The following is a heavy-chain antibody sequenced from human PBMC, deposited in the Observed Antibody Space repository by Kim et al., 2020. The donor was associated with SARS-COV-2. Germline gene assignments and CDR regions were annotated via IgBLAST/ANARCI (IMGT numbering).Heavy chain of an antibody. V-gene: IGHV7-4-1*02. CDR2: INTNTGNP. CDR3: ARVVQSSSWKPHEAHVVYGMDV. Sequence: ASVKVSCKASGYTFTSYAMNWVRQAPGQGLEWMGWINTNTGNPTYAQGFTGRFVFSLDTSVSTAYLQISSLKAEDTAVYYCARVVQSSSWKPHEAHVVYGMDVWGQGTTVTVSS. D-gene: IGHD6-13*01. J-gene: IGHJ6*02. CDR1: GYTFTSYA.